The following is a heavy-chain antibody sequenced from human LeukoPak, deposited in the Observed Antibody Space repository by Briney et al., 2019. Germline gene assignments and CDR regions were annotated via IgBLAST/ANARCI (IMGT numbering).Heavy chain of an antibody. CDR2: INGDGGRT. D-gene: IGHD1-14*01. Sequence: GGSLRLSCAASGFTFSNSAMTWVRQAPGKGLDWVSAINGDGGRTYHADSVKGRFTISRDNSKNTLYLQTNSLRVEDTAVYYCAKDIKGTNYYYYGMGAWGQGTTVTVSS. CDR1: GFTFSNSA. V-gene: IGHV3-23*01. CDR3: AKDIKGTNYYYYGMGA. J-gene: IGHJ6*02.